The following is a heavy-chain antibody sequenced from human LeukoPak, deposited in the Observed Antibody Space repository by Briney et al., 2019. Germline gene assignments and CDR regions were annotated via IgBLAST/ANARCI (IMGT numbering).Heavy chain of an antibody. D-gene: IGHD3-9*01. CDR3: AKRPRYDILTGYSYYFDY. CDR1: RFTFSSYT. J-gene: IGHJ4*02. Sequence: GGSLRLSCSASRFTFSSYTMTWVRQAPGKGLEWVSAISGSGGSTYYADSVKGRFTISRDNSKNTLYLQMNSLRAEDTAVYYCAKRPRYDILTGYSYYFDYWGQGTLVTVSS. V-gene: IGHV3-23*01. CDR2: ISGSGGST.